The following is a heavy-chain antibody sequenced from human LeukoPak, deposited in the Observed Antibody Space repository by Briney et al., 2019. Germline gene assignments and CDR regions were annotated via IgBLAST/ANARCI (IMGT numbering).Heavy chain of an antibody. J-gene: IGHJ4*02. CDR3: ARNVDSGLDY. D-gene: IGHD3-10*01. V-gene: IGHV1-46*03. CDR1: GYTFTTYY. CDR2: INPGGGST. Sequence: ASVKVSCKASGYTFTTYYVHWVRQATGQGLEWMGFINPGGGSTSYAQKFQGRVTMTRVTSTSTIYMELSSLRSEDTAGYYCARNVDSGLDYWGQGTLVTVSS.